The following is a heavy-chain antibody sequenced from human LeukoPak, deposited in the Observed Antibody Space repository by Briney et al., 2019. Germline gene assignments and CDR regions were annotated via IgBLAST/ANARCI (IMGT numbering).Heavy chain of an antibody. CDR3: ARGTERGSYYNY. CDR2: IYYGGST. J-gene: IGHJ4*02. V-gene: IGHV4-59*01. CDR1: GGSISSYY. Sequence: SETLSLTCTVSGGSISSYYWNWIRQPPGKGLEWIGYIYYGGSTNYNPSLKSRVTISVDTSKNQFSLKLSSVTAADTAVYYCARGTERGSYYNYWGQGTLVTVSS. D-gene: IGHD1-26*01.